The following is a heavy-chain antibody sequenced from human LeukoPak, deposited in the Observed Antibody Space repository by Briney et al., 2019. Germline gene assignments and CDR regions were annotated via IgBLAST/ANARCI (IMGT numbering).Heavy chain of an antibody. Sequence: ASVKVSCKASGYTFTSCDINWVRQATGQGLEWMEWMNPNSGNTGYGQSFQGRITMTRDISIGTAYMELSSLTSEDTAIYYCTRGSSGRRDNWGQGTLVTVSA. D-gene: IGHD6-19*01. CDR1: GYTFTSCD. J-gene: IGHJ4*02. CDR2: MNPNSGNT. CDR3: TRGSSGRRDN. V-gene: IGHV1-8*01.